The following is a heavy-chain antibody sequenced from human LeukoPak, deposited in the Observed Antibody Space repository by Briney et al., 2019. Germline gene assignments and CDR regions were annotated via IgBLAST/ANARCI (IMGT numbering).Heavy chain of an antibody. Sequence: SETLSLTCNVSGGSVSRSNYYWAWIRQPPGKGLEWIATINHGGGTHENPSLKSRVTMSVDTSTNNFSLKLSSVTAADTAVYYCAKLEYWVRYWGRGTLVTVSS. CDR3: AKLEYWVRY. V-gene: IGHV4-39*02. D-gene: IGHD2/OR15-2a*01. CDR1: GGSVSRSNYY. J-gene: IGHJ4*02. CDR2: INHGGGT.